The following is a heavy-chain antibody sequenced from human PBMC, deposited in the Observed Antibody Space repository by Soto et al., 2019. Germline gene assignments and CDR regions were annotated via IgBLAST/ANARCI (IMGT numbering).Heavy chain of an antibody. D-gene: IGHD6-6*01. CDR3: AAPPRY. V-gene: IGHV4-59*01. Sequence: SETLSLTCTVSGASISSYYWNWIRQPPGKGLEWIGYMQDSGSTSYNPSLKSRVTISVDTSRNQLSLKLTSVTAADTAVYYCAAPPRYWGQGTLVTVSS. CDR1: GASISSYY. J-gene: IGHJ4*02. CDR2: MQDSGST.